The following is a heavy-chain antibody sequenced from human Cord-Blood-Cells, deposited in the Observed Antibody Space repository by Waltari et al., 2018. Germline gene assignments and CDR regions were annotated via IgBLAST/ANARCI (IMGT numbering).Heavy chain of an antibody. Sequence: QVQLVQSGAEVKKPGSSVKVSCKASGGTFSSYAISWVRQAPGQGLEWMGGIIPIFGTANYAQKFQGRVTITADESTGTAYMELSSLRAEDTAVYYCARGPYSGSYYAFDIWGQGTMVTVSS. D-gene: IGHD1-26*01. V-gene: IGHV1-69*12. CDR2: IIPIFGTA. CDR1: GGTFSSYA. J-gene: IGHJ3*02. CDR3: ARGPYSGSYYAFDI.